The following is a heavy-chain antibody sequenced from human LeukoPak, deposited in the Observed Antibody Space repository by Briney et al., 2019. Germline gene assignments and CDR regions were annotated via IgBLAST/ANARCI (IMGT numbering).Heavy chain of an antibody. D-gene: IGHD3-10*01. CDR2: ISNSGSTI. CDR3: VRDLDEDSGGTHFDF. Sequence: GGSLRLSCVASGFTFNNYAMSWVRQAPGKGLEWVSYISNSGSTIYYADSVKGRFTISRDNAKNSLYLQMNSLRAEDTAMYYCVRDLDEDSGGTHFDFWGQGTLVTVSS. J-gene: IGHJ4*02. CDR1: GFTFNNYA. V-gene: IGHV3-11*01.